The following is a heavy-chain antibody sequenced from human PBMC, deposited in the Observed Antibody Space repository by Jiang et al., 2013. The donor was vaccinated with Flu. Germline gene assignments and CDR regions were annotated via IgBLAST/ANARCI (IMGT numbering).Heavy chain of an antibody. V-gene: IGHV4-39*07. D-gene: IGHD3-3*01. J-gene: IGHJ6*02. Sequence: GLVKPSETLSLTCTVSGGAIGSSSYYWGWIRQPPGKGLEWIGSIYYTGTTYYNPSLKSRVIISVDRAKNQFSLRLSSVTAADTAIYHCARPDSYSYYAVDVWGQGTTVIVSS. CDR1: GGAIGSSSYY. CDR3: ARPDSYSYYAVDV. CDR2: IYYTGTT.